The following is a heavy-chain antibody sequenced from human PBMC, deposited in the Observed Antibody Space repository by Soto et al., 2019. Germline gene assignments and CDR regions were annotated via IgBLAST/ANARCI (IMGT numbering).Heavy chain of an antibody. CDR1: GGTFSSYT. CDR3: ASGWELLDY. Sequence: QVQLVQSGAEVKKPGSSVKVSCKASGGTFSSYTISWVRQAPGQGLEWMGRIIPILGIANYAQKFQGRVTXXAEKSTSTAYMELSSLRSEDTAVYYCASGWELLDYWGQGTLVTVSS. D-gene: IGHD1-26*01. V-gene: IGHV1-69*02. CDR2: IIPILGIA. J-gene: IGHJ4*02.